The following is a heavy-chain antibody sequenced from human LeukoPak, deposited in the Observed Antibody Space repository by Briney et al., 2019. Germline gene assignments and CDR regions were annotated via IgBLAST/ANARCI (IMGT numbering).Heavy chain of an antibody. CDR3: AKGGLPYYYMDV. CDR1: GFTFSSYG. D-gene: IGHD2-21*01. V-gene: IGHV3-23*01. Sequence: GGSLRLSCAASGFTFSSYGMSWVRQAPGKGLEWVSAISGSGGNTYYADSVKGRFTISRDNSKNTLYLQMNSLRAEDTAEYYCAKGGLPYYYMDVWGKGTTVTVSS. CDR2: ISGSGGNT. J-gene: IGHJ6*03.